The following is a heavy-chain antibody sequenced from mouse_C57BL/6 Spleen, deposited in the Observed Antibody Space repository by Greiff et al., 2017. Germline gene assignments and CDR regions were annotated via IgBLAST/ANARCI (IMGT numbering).Heavy chain of an antibody. CDR3: ARGAQATFYYAMDY. CDR1: GYTFTDYY. J-gene: IGHJ4*01. V-gene: IGHV1-77*01. Sequence: QVQLQQSGAELVKPGASVKISCKASGYTFTDYYINWVKQRPGQGLEWIGKIGPGSGSTYYNEKFKGKATLTVDTSSSTAYMQLSSLTSEDSAVYYCARGAQATFYYAMDYWGQGTSVTVSS. CDR2: IGPGSGST. D-gene: IGHD3-2*02.